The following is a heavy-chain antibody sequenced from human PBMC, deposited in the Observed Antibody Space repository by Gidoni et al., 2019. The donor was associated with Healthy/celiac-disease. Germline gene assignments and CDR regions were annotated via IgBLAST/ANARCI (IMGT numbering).Heavy chain of an antibody. J-gene: IGHJ3*02. D-gene: IGHD5-12*01. V-gene: IGHV4-30-4*01. CDR1: GGSISRGDSS. CDR3: ARAHNFGYSGYDGSYAFDI. Sequence: QVQLQESGPGLVKPSQTLSLTCPVPGGSISRGDSSWSWIRQPPGKGLEWIGYIYYSGSTYYNPSLKSRVTISVDTSKNQFSLKLSSVTAADTAVYYCARAHNFGYSGYDGSYAFDIWGQGTMVTVSS. CDR2: IYYSGST.